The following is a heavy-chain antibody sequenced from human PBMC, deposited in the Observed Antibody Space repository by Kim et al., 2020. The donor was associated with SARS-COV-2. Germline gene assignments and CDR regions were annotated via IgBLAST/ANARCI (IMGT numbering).Heavy chain of an antibody. Sequence: GGSLRLSCAASGFTFSSYAMSWVRQAPGKGLEWVSAISGSGGSTYYADSVKGRFTISRDNSKNTLYLQMNSLRAEDTAVYYCAKVVLGYGSGSYYYDYYYGMDVWGQGTTVTVSS. CDR1: GFTFSSYA. CDR3: AKVVLGYGSGSYYYDYYYGMDV. D-gene: IGHD3-10*01. CDR2: ISGSGGST. J-gene: IGHJ6*02. V-gene: IGHV3-23*01.